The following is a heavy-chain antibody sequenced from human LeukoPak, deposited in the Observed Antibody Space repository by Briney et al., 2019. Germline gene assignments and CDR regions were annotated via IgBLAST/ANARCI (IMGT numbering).Heavy chain of an antibody. J-gene: IGHJ1*01. V-gene: IGHV3-21*01. CDR2: ISSSGSYI. CDR1: GFTLSGNS. CDR3: AKDWGYCSSTSCYNYFQH. Sequence: GGSLRLSCAASGFTLSGNSMNWVRQAPGKGLEWVSTISSSGSYIDYADSVKGRFTISRDNAKNSLYLHMNSLRAEDTAVYYCAKDWGYCSSTSCYNYFQHWGQGTLVTVSS. D-gene: IGHD2-2*02.